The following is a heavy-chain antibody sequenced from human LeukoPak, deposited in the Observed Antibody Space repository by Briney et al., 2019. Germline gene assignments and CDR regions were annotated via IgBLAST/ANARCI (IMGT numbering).Heavy chain of an antibody. CDR2: IYYSGST. V-gene: IGHV4-59*12. Sequence: PSETLSLTCTVSGGSISSYYWSWIRQPPGKGLEWIGYIYYSGSTNYNPCLKSGVTISVETSKNQFSLKLSSVSAAGTGLYYCGRPNDSTDAFDIWGQGTMVTVSS. J-gene: IGHJ3*02. CDR3: GRPNDSTDAFDI. D-gene: IGHD2-15*01. CDR1: GGSISSYY.